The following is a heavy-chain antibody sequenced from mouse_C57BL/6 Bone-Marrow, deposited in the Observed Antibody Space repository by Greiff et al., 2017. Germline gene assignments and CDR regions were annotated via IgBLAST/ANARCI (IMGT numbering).Heavy chain of an antibody. D-gene: IGHD1-1*01. V-gene: IGHV1-64*01. CDR2: IHPNSGST. CDR3: ARWDFSTVAHYFDY. CDR1: GYTFTSYW. Sequence: VQLQQPGAELVKPGASVKLSCKASGYTFTSYWMHWVKQRPGQGLEWIGMIHPNSGSTNYNEKFPSKATLTVDKSSSTAYMQLSSLTSEASAVYYCARWDFSTVAHYFDYWGQGTTLTVSS. J-gene: IGHJ2*01.